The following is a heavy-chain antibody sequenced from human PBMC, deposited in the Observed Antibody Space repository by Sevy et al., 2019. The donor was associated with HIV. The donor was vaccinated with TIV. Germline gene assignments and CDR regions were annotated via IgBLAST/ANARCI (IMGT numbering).Heavy chain of an antibody. Sequence: GGSLRLSCAASGFTFSSYAMSWVRQAPGKGLEWVSAISGSGGSTYYADSVKGRFTISGDNSKNRLYLQMNSLRAEDTAVYYCAKDRYSSGWAFDIWGQGTMVTVSS. D-gene: IGHD6-19*01. CDR3: AKDRYSSGWAFDI. V-gene: IGHV3-23*01. CDR1: GFTFSSYA. CDR2: ISGSGGST. J-gene: IGHJ3*02.